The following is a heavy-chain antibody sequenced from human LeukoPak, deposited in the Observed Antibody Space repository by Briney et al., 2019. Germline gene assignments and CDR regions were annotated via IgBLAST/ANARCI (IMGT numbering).Heavy chain of an antibody. V-gene: IGHV3-11*01. CDR2: ISGIGGSI. Sequence: GESLRLSCAASGFTLSGYYMSWIRQAPGKGLEWISYISGIGGSISYADSVKGRFATSRDNAKNSVYLQMNSLRAEDTAVYYCARDQGITTVKEYFYALDVWGQGTTVTVSS. CDR3: ARDQGITTVKEYFYALDV. CDR1: GFTLSGYY. D-gene: IGHD4-17*01. J-gene: IGHJ6*02.